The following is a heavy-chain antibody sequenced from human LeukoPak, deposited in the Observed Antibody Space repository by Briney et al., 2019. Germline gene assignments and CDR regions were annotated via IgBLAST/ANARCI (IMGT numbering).Heavy chain of an antibody. V-gene: IGHV3-9*01. J-gene: IGHJ6*03. CDR3: ARTGYSSRTYYYYYMDV. CDR2: ISWNSGSI. D-gene: IGHD6-13*01. CDR1: GFTFDDYA. Sequence: GGSLRLSCAASGFTFDDYAMHWVRQAPGKGLEWVAGISWNSGSIGYADSVKGRFTISRDNAKNSLYLQMNSLRAEDTAVYYCARTGYSSRTYYYYYMDVWGKGTTVTISS.